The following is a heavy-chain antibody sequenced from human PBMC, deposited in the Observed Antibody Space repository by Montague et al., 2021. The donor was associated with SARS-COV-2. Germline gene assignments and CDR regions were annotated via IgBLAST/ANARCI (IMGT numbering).Heavy chain of an antibody. CDR2: IYSSGNT. CDR1: GGSFNSGAYF. Sequence: TLSLTCTVSGGSFNSGAYFWSWIRQHPEKGLDWIAYIYSSGNTYYNPSLKSRVTLSVDTSKKQFSLNLTSVTAADTATYYCARGVIAAPGYFDYWGQGTLVTVSS. J-gene: IGHJ4*02. CDR3: ARGVIAAPGYFDY. D-gene: IGHD2-15*01. V-gene: IGHV4-31*03.